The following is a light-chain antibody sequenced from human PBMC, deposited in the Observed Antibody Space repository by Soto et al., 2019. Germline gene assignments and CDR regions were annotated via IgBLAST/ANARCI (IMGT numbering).Light chain of an antibody. Sequence: EVVLTQSPATLSLSPGERATLSCRASESIGNYLAWYQQKLGQAPKLLIYDASHRAIGIPGRFSGDGSGTDFALTIRSLEPEDFAVYYCQGRSDWPPRLTFGGGTKVEIK. CDR1: ESIGNY. CDR3: QGRSDWPPRLT. CDR2: DAS. J-gene: IGKJ4*01. V-gene: IGKV3-11*01.